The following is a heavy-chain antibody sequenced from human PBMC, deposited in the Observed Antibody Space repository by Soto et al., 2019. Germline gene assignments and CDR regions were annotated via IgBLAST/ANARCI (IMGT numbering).Heavy chain of an antibody. CDR1: GDSVSSDSAA. CDR2: TYYRSKWNN. V-gene: IGHV6-1*01. Sequence: SQTLSLTCAISGDSVSSDSAAWSWIRQSPSRGLEWLGRTYYRSKWNNDYAASVRSRVTINPDTSKNQFSLQLYSLTPEDTAVYYCATMNGYFEYWGQGTPVTVSS. J-gene: IGHJ4*02. CDR3: ATMNGYFEY. D-gene: IGHD3-22*01.